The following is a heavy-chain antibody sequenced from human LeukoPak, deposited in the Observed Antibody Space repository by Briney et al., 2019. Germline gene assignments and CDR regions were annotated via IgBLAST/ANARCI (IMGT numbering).Heavy chain of an antibody. D-gene: IGHD6-13*01. Sequence: SETLSLTCAVYGGSFSGYYWSWIRQPPGKGLEWIGEINHSGSTNYNPSLKSRVTISVDTSKNQFSLKLSSVTAADTAVYYCASRVVSSWELDYWGQGTLVTVSS. J-gene: IGHJ4*02. CDR2: INHSGST. CDR3: ASRVVSSWELDY. V-gene: IGHV4-34*01. CDR1: GGSFSGYY.